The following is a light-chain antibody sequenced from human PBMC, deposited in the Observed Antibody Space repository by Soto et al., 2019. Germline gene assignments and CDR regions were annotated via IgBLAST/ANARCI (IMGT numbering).Light chain of an antibody. CDR1: QSVSSSSY. J-gene: IGKJ2*01. CDR3: RQYGSSPSYN. V-gene: IGKV3-20*01. CDR2: GAS. Sequence: EIVLTQSPGTLSLSPGERATLSCRASQSVSSSSYLAWYQQKPGQAPRLLIYGASSRATGIPDRFSGSGSATALPLPISRLEPEDLAVYYFRQYGSSPSYNFGQGTKLELK.